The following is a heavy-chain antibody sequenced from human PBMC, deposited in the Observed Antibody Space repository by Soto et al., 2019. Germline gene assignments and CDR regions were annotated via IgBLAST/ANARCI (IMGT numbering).Heavy chain of an antibody. CDR3: ARYNYYDSSGYYLYGMDV. Sequence: LSLTCTVSGGSISSGGYSWSWIRQPPGKGLEWIGYIYHSGSTYYNPSLKSRVTISVDRSKNQFSLKLSSVTAADTAVYYCARYNYYDSSGYYLYGMDVWGQGTTVTVSS. V-gene: IGHV4-30-2*01. D-gene: IGHD3-22*01. CDR2: IYHSGST. CDR1: GGSISSGGYS. J-gene: IGHJ6*02.